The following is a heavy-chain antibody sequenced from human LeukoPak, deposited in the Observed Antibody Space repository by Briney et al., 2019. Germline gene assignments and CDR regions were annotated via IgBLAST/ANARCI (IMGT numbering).Heavy chain of an antibody. CDR3: ARDRQWLVSDAFDI. CDR1: GFTFSSYG. CDR2: IKQDGSEK. Sequence: GGSLRLSCAASGFTFSSYGMTWVRQAPGKGLEWVANIKQDGSEKNYVDSVKGRFSISRDNAKNSLYLQMKSLRAEDTAVYYCARDRQWLVSDAFDIWGQGTMVTVSS. J-gene: IGHJ3*02. D-gene: IGHD6-19*01. V-gene: IGHV3-7*01.